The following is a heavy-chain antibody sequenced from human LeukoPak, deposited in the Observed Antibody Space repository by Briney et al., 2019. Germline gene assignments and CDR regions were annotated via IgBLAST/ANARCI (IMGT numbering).Heavy chain of an antibody. Sequence: PSETLSLTCTVSGGSITDTNYYWGWIRQPPGKGLEWIASISYSGSTYFNPSLKSRVTISVDTSKSQFSLKLSSVTAADTAVYYCAILGYCSSASCYAVPNWGQGSLVTVSS. D-gene: IGHD2-2*01. CDR1: GGSITDTNYY. CDR3: AILGYCSSASCYAVPN. V-gene: IGHV4-39*07. CDR2: ISYSGST. J-gene: IGHJ4*02.